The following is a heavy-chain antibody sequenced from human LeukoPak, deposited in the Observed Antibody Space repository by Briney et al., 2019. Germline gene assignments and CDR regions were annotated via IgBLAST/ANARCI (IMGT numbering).Heavy chain of an antibody. CDR3: VRDRDGDYYFDY. V-gene: IGHV3-66*01. J-gene: IGHJ4*02. CDR2: IYSGGST. CDR1: GFTFNTYA. Sequence: GGSLRLSCAASGFTFNTYAMHWVRQAPGKGLEWVSVIYSGGSTYYADSLKGRFTISRDNSKNTLYLQMNSLRAEDTAVYYCVRDRDGDYYFDYWGQGTLVTVSS. D-gene: IGHD5-24*01.